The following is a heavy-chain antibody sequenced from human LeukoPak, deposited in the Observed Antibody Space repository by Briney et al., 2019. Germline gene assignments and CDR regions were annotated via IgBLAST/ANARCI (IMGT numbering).Heavy chain of an antibody. CDR2: INHSGST. D-gene: IGHD6-6*01. Sequence: SETLSLTCAVYGGSFSGYYWSWIRQPPGKGLEGIGEINHSGSTNYNPSLKSRVTISVDTSKNQFSLNLSSVTAADTAVYYCARGVARSSKFHFSYYFDYWGQGTLVTVSS. CDR1: GGSFSGYY. V-gene: IGHV4-34*01. CDR3: ARGVARSSKFHFSYYFDY. J-gene: IGHJ4*02.